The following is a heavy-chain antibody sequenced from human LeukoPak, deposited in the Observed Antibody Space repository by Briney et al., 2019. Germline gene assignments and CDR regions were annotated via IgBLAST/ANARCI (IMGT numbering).Heavy chain of an antibody. CDR3: AKSSYYDASGYYREYYFDY. J-gene: IGHJ4*02. V-gene: IGHV3-23*01. D-gene: IGHD3-22*01. CDR2: IIGSGGST. Sequence: GGSLRLSCAASGFTFSSYAMSWVRQAPGKGLEWVSEIIGSGGSTYYADSVKGRFTISRDKTKNTLYLQMNSLRAEDTAVYYCAKSSYYDASGYYREYYFDYWGQGTLVTVSS. CDR1: GFTFSSYA.